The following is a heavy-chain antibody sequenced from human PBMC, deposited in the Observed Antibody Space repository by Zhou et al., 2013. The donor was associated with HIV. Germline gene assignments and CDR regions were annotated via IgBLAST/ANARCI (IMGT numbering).Heavy chain of an antibody. CDR2: VVPVLGGS. D-gene: IGHD2-2*01. V-gene: IGHV1-69*01. J-gene: IGHJ6*04. CDR1: GYTFIGYY. CDR3: ARSTEAAAHPYYFLNV. Sequence: QVQLVQSGTEVKKPGASVRVSCEASGYTFIGYYIHWVRQAPGQGLEWIGGVVPVLGGSNYAQRFQSRVTITADDSTTTVHMELRRLRSDDTAIYFCARSTEAAAHPYYFLNVWGEGTSVTVSS.